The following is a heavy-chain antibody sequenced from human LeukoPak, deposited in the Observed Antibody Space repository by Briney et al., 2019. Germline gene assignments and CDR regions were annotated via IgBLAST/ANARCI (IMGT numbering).Heavy chain of an antibody. CDR1: GDIVSSNNAA. J-gene: IGHJ6*02. CDR3: ARGWTYYYYYAMDV. CDR2: TYYRSNPYH. Sequence: QTLSLTRAISGDIVSSNNAAWNWIRQSPSRGLEWLGRTYYRSNPYHDYAVSVRSRITINPDTSKNQFSLHLNSVTPEDTAVYYCARGWTYYYYYAMDVWGQGTTVTVSS. V-gene: IGHV6-1*01. D-gene: IGHD3/OR15-3a*01.